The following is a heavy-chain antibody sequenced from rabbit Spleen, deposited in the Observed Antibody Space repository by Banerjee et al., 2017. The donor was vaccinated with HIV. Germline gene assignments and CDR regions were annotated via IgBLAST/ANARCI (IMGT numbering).Heavy chain of an antibody. V-gene: IGHV1S45*01. Sequence: QEQLVEYGGDVVQPGASLTLTCKASGFSFGDRDVMCWVRQAPGKGLEWIACINAATAKPVYATWAKGRFTISRTSSTTVTLRMTSLTAADRATYFCARDLVGVIGWNFYLWGQGTLVTVS. CDR2: INAATAKP. CDR3: ARDLVGVIGWNFYL. D-gene: IGHD1-1*01. J-gene: IGHJ4*01. CDR1: GFSFGDRDV.